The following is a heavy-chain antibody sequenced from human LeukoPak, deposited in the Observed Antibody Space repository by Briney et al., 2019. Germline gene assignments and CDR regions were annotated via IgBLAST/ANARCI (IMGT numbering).Heavy chain of an antibody. CDR2: ISSSSSYI. Sequence: GGSLRLSCATSGFTYSTSSINWVRQAPGKGLEWVSSISSSSSYIYYADSVKGRFTISRDNAKNSLHLQMNSLRAEDTALYYCARVRPGQWLLRDAFDIWGQGTMVTVSS. CDR3: ARVRPGQWLLRDAFDI. J-gene: IGHJ3*02. CDR1: GFTYSTSS. V-gene: IGHV3-21*01. D-gene: IGHD6-19*01.